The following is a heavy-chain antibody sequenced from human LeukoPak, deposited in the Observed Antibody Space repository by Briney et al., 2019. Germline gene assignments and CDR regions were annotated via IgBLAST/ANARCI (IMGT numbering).Heavy chain of an antibody. D-gene: IGHD4/OR15-4a*01. CDR3: AKARVRYYYYMDV. J-gene: IGHJ6*03. CDR2: ISWDGGST. CDR1: GFTFDDYA. V-gene: IGHV3-43D*03. Sequence: AGSQRLSCAASGFTFDDYAMHWVRKAPGKGLEWVSLISWDGGSTYYADSVKGRFTISRDNSKNSLYLQMNSLRAEDTALYYCAKARVRYYYYMDVWGKGTTVTVSS.